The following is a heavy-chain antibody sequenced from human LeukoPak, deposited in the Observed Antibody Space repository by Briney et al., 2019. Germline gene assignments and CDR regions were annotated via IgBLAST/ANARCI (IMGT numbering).Heavy chain of an antibody. CDR1: GESFSGYY. J-gene: IGHJ4*02. V-gene: IGHV4-34*01. D-gene: IGHD5-18*01. Sequence: SETLSLTCAVYGESFSGYYYYWTWVRQPPGKGLEWNEEIKHIGGTNYNASLRSRVTISADTSKNQFSLRLTSVTAADTAVYYCARLAIRGSNYGFDYWGQGRLVTVSS. CDR3: ARLAIRGSNYGFDY. CDR2: IKHIGGT.